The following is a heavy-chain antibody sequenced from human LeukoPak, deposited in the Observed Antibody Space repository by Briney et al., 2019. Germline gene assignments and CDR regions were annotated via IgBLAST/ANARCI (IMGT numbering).Heavy chain of an antibody. Sequence: SETLSLTCTVSGGSISSSSYYWGWIRQPPGKGLEWIGSIYYSGSTYYNPSLKSRVTISVDTSKNQFSLKLSSVTAADTAVCYCARHYYYGSGSYDNWFDPWGQGTLVTVSS. CDR3: ARHYYYGSGSYDNWFDP. V-gene: IGHV4-39*01. J-gene: IGHJ5*02. CDR2: IYYSGST. CDR1: GGSISSSSYY. D-gene: IGHD3-10*01.